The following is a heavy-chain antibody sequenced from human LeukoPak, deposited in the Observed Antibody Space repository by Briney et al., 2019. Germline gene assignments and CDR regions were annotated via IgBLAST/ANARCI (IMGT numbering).Heavy chain of an antibody. J-gene: IGHJ4*02. V-gene: IGHV3-30*04. CDR2: ISHDDGSNT. CDR1: GFTFSNYA. D-gene: IGHD5-24*01. CDR3: ARRDAYNRDY. Sequence: GGSLRLSCEVSGFTFSNYAVHWVRQAPGRGLEWVAVISHDDGSNTYYADSVKGRFTVSRDNSKNTLYLLMNSLRLEDTAMYFCARRDAYNRDYWGRGTLVTVSS.